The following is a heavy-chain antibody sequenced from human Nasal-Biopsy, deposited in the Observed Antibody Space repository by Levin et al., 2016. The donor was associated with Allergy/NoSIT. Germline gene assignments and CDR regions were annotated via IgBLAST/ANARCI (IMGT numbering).Heavy chain of an antibody. Sequence: GSLRLSCTVSGDSINKNYWSWVRQSPGKGLECIGYIYSGGNTIYNPSLASRVTMSIDTSQNQFSLKLSSVTAADTAVYYCARLGGTSSNPPFDYWGQGALVTVSS. V-gene: IGHV4-59*08. J-gene: IGHJ4*02. CDR1: GDSINKNY. CDR3: ARLGGTSSNPPFDY. CDR2: IYSGGNT. D-gene: IGHD1-26*01.